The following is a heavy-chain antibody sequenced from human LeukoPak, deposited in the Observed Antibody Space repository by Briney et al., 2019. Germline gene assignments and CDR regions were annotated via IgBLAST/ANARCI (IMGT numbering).Heavy chain of an antibody. D-gene: IGHD3-22*01. CDR2: IYYSGNT. CDR3: ARAGQYHYNSAGYFPDY. Sequence: PSDTLSLTCTVSGDSISSGDSYWSWIRQPPGKGLEWIGPIYYSGNTYYNPSLKSRLTVSVDTSKNEFSLKLSSVTAADTAVYYCARAGQYHYNSAGYFPDYWGQGTLVTVSS. J-gene: IGHJ4*02. CDR1: GDSISSGDSY. V-gene: IGHV4-30-4*02.